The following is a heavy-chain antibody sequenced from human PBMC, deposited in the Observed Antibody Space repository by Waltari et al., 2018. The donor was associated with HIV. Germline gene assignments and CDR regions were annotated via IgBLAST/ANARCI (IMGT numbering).Heavy chain of an antibody. CDR3: ARHVRPHLEYFDH. Sequence: QVQLVESGGDWVKPGGSLRLSCAACGVSVTDHHMRWVRQAPGKGLEWVSYISDTGRVIYYADAVRGRFTISRDNTEKTLYLHMDSLRDEDSALYSCARHVRPHLEYFDHWGQGTLVTVFS. CDR2: ISDTGRVI. CDR1: GVSVTDHH. V-gene: IGHV3-11*04. D-gene: IGHD1-1*01. J-gene: IGHJ4*02.